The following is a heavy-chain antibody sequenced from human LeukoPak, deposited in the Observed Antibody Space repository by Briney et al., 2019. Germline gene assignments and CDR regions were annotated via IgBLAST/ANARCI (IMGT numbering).Heavy chain of an antibody. J-gene: IGHJ4*02. CDR1: GGSISSYS. Sequence: SETLSLTCTVSGGSISSYSWSWIRQPPGKGLEWIGYIYYNGNTNYNPSLKSRVTMSVDTSKNQFSLKLSSVTAADTAVYYCARPSPDCSSTSCSPVWGQGTLVTVSS. CDR2: IYYNGNT. D-gene: IGHD2-2*01. CDR3: ARPSPDCSSTSCSPV. V-gene: IGHV4-59*12.